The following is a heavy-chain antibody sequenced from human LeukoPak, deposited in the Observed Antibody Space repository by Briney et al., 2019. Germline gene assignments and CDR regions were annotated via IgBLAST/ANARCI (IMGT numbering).Heavy chain of an antibody. D-gene: IGHD2-8*01. Sequence: GASLKASCKASGYTFTRYGIRWVRQAPGHPLDWMGWISAYNGNTNYAQKLQGRVTMTTDTSTSTAYMELRGLRADDTAVYYCATRPGYAVFDYWGQGTLVTVS. CDR1: GYTFTRYG. J-gene: IGHJ4*02. CDR3: ATRPGYAVFDY. CDR2: ISAYNGNT. V-gene: IGHV1-18*01.